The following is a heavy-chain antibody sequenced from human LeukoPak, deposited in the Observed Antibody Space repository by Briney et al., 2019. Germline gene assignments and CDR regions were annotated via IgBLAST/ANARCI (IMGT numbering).Heavy chain of an antibody. Sequence: GESLKISCKGSGYSFTSYWIGLVRQMPGKGLEWMGISYPGDSDTRHSPAFQGQVTISADKSISTAYLQWSSLQASHTAMYYCARRESYGDYNWFDPWGQGTLVTVPS. CDR3: ARRESYGDYNWFDP. V-gene: IGHV5-51*01. CDR2: SYPGDSDT. D-gene: IGHD4-17*01. J-gene: IGHJ5*02. CDR1: GYSFTSYW.